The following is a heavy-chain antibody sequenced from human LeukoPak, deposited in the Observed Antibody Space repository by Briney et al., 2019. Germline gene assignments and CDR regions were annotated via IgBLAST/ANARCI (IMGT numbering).Heavy chain of an antibody. Sequence: ASETLSLTCTVSGDSISYFYWGWIRQPPGKGLEWIGYIYYSGSTNYNPSLKSRVTISVDTSKNQFSLKLSSVTAADTAVYYCARDKRGYSYGSLGYFDYWGQGTLVTVSS. CDR3: ARDKRGYSYGSLGYFDY. CDR1: GDSISYFY. D-gene: IGHD5-18*01. J-gene: IGHJ4*02. CDR2: IYYSGST. V-gene: IGHV4-59*01.